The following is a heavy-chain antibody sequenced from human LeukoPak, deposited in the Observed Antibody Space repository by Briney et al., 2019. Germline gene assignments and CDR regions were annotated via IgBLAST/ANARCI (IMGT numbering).Heavy chain of an antibody. CDR3: TTDLPDYAPYDFDY. CDR1: GFTFNYAW. CDR2: IKSKNDGGTT. V-gene: IGHV3-15*01. J-gene: IGHJ4*02. D-gene: IGHD4-17*01. Sequence: GGSLRLSCAASGFTFNYAWMNWVRQAPGKGLEWVGRIKSKNDGGTTDYAAPAKGRFTVSRDDSQNTLSLQMNSLKTEDTAVYYCTTDLPDYAPYDFDYWGQGILVTVSS.